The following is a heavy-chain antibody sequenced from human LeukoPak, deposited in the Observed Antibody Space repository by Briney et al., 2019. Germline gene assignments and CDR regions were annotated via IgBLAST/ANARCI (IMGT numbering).Heavy chain of an antibody. D-gene: IGHD2-2*01. CDR3: AKDYFFGHCSSTSCYPELDY. Sequence: GGSLRLSCAASGFTFSSYAVSWVRQAPGKGLEWVSAISGSGGSTYYADSVKGRFTISRDNSKNTLYLQMDSLRAEDTAVYYCAKDYFFGHCSSTSCYPELDYWGQGTLVTVSS. CDR1: GFTFSSYA. V-gene: IGHV3-23*01. J-gene: IGHJ4*02. CDR2: ISGSGGST.